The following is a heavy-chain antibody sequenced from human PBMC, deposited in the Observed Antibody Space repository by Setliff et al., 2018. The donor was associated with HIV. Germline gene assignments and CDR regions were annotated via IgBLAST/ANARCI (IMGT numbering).Heavy chain of an antibody. CDR3: AREDGEYTSSPRWFGP. J-gene: IGHJ5*02. Sequence: PSETLSLTCTVSGGSISSGSYYWSWIRQPAGKGLEWIGHIYTSGSTSYNPSLKSRVTISVDTSKNQFSLKVSSVNAPDTAVYFCAREDGEYTSSPRWFGPWGQGTQVTVSS. D-gene: IGHD6-13*01. CDR1: GGSISSGSYY. CDR2: IYTSGST. V-gene: IGHV4-61*09.